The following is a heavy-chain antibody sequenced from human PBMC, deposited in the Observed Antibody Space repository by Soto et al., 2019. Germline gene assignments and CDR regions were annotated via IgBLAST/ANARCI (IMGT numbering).Heavy chain of an antibody. CDR1: GGSISSGGYY. CDR3: ARDLVNGMDV. Sequence: SVTLSLTCTVSGGSISSGGYYWSWIRQHPGKGLEWIGYIYYSGSTYYNPSLKSRVTISVDTSKNQFSLKLSSVTAADTVVYYCARDLVNGMDVWGQGTTVTVSS. V-gene: IGHV4-31*03. D-gene: IGHD6-13*01. J-gene: IGHJ6*02. CDR2: IYYSGST.